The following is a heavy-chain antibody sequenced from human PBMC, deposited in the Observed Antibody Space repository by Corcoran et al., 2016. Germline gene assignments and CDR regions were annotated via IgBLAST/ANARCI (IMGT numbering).Heavy chain of an antibody. CDR2: IIPIFGTA. D-gene: IGHD1-1*01. V-gene: IGHV1-69*06. CDR1: GGSFSNYA. Sequence: QVQLVQSGTEVKKAGSSVRVSCKASGGSFSNYAISWVRQAPGQGLDWMGGIIPIFGTATYAQKYQGRITIIAEKSTNTAYMELSSLTSEDTDLDYCAGGEGNWNNYAHWGQGTLVTVSS. CDR3: AGGEGNWNNYAH. J-gene: IGHJ4*02.